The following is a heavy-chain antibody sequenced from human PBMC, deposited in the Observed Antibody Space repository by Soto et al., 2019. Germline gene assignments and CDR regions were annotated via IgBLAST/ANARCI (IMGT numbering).Heavy chain of an antibody. Sequence: QVQLVQSGAEVKKPGASVKVSCKASGYTFTSYGISWVRQAPGQGLEWMGWISAYNGNTNYAQKLQGRVTMTTDTPTSTAYMELRSLRSDDTAVYYCASDSPDDSPNQHYYDGMDVWGQGTTVTVSS. J-gene: IGHJ6*02. CDR2: ISAYNGNT. D-gene: IGHD3-22*01. V-gene: IGHV1-18*01. CDR1: GYTFTSYG. CDR3: ASDSPDDSPNQHYYDGMDV.